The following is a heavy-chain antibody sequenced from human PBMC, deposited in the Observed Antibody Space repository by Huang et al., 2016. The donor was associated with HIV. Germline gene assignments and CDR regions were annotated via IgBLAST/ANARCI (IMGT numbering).Heavy chain of an antibody. D-gene: IGHD5-12*01. V-gene: IGHV3-30*18. J-gene: IGHJ4*02. Sequence: QVQLVESGGGVVQPGRSLRLSCAASGFTFSNYGVHWVRQAPGKGLELVASISYDGSDQYYSDSVKGRFTISRDDSQNTLYLQMSSLRAEDTAVYFCAKDREDSAYQLDYWGQGTRVTVSS. CDR1: GFTFSNYG. CDR2: ISYDGSDQ. CDR3: AKDREDSAYQLDY.